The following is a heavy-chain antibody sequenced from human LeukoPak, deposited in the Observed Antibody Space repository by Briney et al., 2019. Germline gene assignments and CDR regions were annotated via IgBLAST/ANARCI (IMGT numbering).Heavy chain of an antibody. CDR2: INQDGTEK. Sequence: GGSLRLSCAASGFTFSSYWMSWVRQAPGEGLEWVAKINQDGTEKAYVDSVRGRFTISRDNTMNSLYLQMSSLRAEDTAVYYCATDRGWRTSGYYLYYFEYWGQGTLVTYSS. V-gene: IGHV3-7*01. D-gene: IGHD3-3*01. CDR1: GFTFSSYW. CDR3: ATDRGWRTSGYYLYYFEY. J-gene: IGHJ4*02.